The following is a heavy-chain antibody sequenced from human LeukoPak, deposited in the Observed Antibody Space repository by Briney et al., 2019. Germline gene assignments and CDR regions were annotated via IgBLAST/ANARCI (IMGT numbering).Heavy chain of an antibody. Sequence: MPSETLSLTCTVSGGSISGYYWSWIRQPPGKGLEWIGYISYSAITNYNPALKSRVTISIDTSKNRFSLKLSSVTAADTAVYYCARGVNWIDPWGQGTLVTVSS. D-gene: IGHD6-13*01. CDR2: ISYSAIT. J-gene: IGHJ5*02. CDR1: GGSISGYY. V-gene: IGHV4-59*01. CDR3: ARGVNWIDP.